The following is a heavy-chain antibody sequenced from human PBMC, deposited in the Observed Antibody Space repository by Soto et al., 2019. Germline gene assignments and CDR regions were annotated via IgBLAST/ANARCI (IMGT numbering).Heavy chain of an antibody. V-gene: IGHV3-74*01. D-gene: IGHD5-18*01. CDR1: GFTFSSYW. Sequence: WSLRLSCAASGFTFSSYWMHWVRQAPGKGLVWVSRINSDGSSTSYADSVKGRFTISRDNAKNTLYLQMNSLRAEDTAVYYCARDRPRTAMVDWGQGTLVTVSS. J-gene: IGHJ4*02. CDR3: ARDRPRTAMVD. CDR2: INSDGSST.